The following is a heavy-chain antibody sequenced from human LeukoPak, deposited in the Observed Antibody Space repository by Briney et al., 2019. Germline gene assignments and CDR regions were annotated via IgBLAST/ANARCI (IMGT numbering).Heavy chain of an antibody. Sequence: GGSMRLSCAASGFTFSSYAMSWVRQAPGKGLEWVSAISGSGGSTYYADSVKGRFTISRDNSKNTLYLQMNSLRAEDTAVYYCAKNEGVMVRGVIITWYFDYWGQGTLVTVSS. CDR1: GFTFSSYA. D-gene: IGHD3-10*01. V-gene: IGHV3-23*01. CDR3: AKNEGVMVRGVIITWYFDY. CDR2: ISGSGGST. J-gene: IGHJ4*02.